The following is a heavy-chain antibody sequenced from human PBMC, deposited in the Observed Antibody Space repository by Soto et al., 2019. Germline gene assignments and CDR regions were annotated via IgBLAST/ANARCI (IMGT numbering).Heavy chain of an antibody. CDR3: ARDFRYFPY. J-gene: IGHJ4*02. Sequence: PSETLSLTCAVYGGTFSGYFWSGVRQPPGKGLEWIGEIEHKGNNNINPSLKSRVTMSVDTSKNQISLTLTSVTAADTAVYYCARDFRYFPYWGQGTLVTVSS. V-gene: IGHV4-34*08. CDR2: IEHKGNN. CDR1: GGTFSGYF. D-gene: IGHD3-10*01.